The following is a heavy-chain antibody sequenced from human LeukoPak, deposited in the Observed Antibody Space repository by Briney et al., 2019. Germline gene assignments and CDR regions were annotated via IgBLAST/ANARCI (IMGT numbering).Heavy chain of an antibody. CDR3: ARQYSGSWGAFDY. Sequence: SETLSLTCTVSGGSISSSSYYWGWIRQPPGKGLEWIGSIYYSGSTYYNPSLKSRVTMSVDTSKNQFSLKLTSVTAADTAVYYCARQYSGSWGAFDYWGQGTLVTVSS. V-gene: IGHV4-39*01. CDR2: IYYSGST. CDR1: GGSISSSSYY. J-gene: IGHJ4*02. D-gene: IGHD1-26*01.